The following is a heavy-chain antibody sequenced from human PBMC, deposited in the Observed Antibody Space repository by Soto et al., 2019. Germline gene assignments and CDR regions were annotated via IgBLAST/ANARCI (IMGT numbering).Heavy chain of an antibody. D-gene: IGHD6-13*01. Sequence: QVQLQESGPGLVKPSETLSLTCTVSGGSISSYYWSWIRQPPGKGLEWIGYIYYSGSTNYNPSLKSRVTISVDTSKNHFSLKLSSVTAADTAVYYCARDGYSSSWYYGMDVWGQGTTVTVSS. CDR3: ARDGYSSSWYYGMDV. CDR2: IYYSGST. CDR1: GGSISSYY. V-gene: IGHV4-59*01. J-gene: IGHJ6*02.